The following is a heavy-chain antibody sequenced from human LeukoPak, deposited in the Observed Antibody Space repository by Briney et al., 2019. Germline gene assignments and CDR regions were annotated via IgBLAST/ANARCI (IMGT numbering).Heavy chain of an antibody. CDR3: ARMRSYYTGFDY. CDR2: ITYDGSNK. Sequence: GGSLRLSCAASGFTFSSYAMHWIRQAPGKGLEWVAVITYDGSNKYYADSVKGRFTISRDNSKNTLYLQMNSLRAEDTAVYYCARMRSYYTGFDYWGQGTLVTVSS. D-gene: IGHD1-26*01. V-gene: IGHV3-30*04. CDR1: GFTFSSYA. J-gene: IGHJ4*02.